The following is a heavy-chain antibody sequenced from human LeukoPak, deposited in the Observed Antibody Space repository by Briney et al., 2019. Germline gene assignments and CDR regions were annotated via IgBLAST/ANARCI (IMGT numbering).Heavy chain of an antibody. CDR3: ASSTVANPGAFDI. Sequence: GGTLRLSCAASGFTFSSYGMSWVRQAPGKGLEWVSGMSGSGGNTYYADSVKGRFTISRDNSKNTLYLQMNSLRAEDTAVYYCASSTVANPGAFDIWGQGTMVTVSS. J-gene: IGHJ3*02. V-gene: IGHV3-23*01. CDR1: GFTFSSYG. D-gene: IGHD4-23*01. CDR2: MSGSGGNT.